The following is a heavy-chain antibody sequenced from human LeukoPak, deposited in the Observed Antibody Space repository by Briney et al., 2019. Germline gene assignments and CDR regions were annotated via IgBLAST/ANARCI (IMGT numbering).Heavy chain of an antibody. V-gene: IGHV3-30*01. CDR1: GFTFSSYA. Sequence: GGSLRLSCAASGFTFSSYAMHWVRQAPGKGLEGVAVISYDGSNKYYADSVKGRFTISRDNSKNTLYLQMNSLRAEDTAVYYCARDLRSSGWYDLVGYYYYMDVWGKGTTVTVSS. CDR3: ARDLRSSGWYDLVGYYYYMDV. CDR2: ISYDGSNK. D-gene: IGHD6-19*01. J-gene: IGHJ6*03.